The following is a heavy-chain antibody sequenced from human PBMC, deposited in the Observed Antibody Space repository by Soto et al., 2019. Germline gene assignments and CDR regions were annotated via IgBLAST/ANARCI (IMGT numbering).Heavy chain of an antibody. Sequence: QVQLVQSGAEVKKPGSSVKVSCKASGGTFSSYAISWVRQAPGQGLEWMGGIIPIFGTANYAQKFQGRVTITADESTRTAYMELSSLRSEDTAVYYCARTVRLGIAVAGTPVNYYYGMDVWGQGTTVTVSS. CDR3: ARTVRLGIAVAGTPVNYYYGMDV. V-gene: IGHV1-69*01. D-gene: IGHD6-19*01. CDR2: IIPIFGTA. J-gene: IGHJ6*02. CDR1: GGTFSSYA.